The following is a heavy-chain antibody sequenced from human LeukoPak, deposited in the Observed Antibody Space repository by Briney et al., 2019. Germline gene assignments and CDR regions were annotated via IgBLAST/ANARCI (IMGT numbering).Heavy chain of an antibody. J-gene: IGHJ3*02. Sequence: GESLKISCKGSGYSFTSYWIGWVRQMPGKGLEWMGIIYLGDSDTRYSPSFQGQVTISADKSISTAYLQWSSLKASDSAMYYCGRIPAAGSLKGSFDIWGQRTMVTVSS. V-gene: IGHV5-51*01. D-gene: IGHD6-13*01. CDR1: GYSFTSYW. CDR2: IYLGDSDT. CDR3: GRIPAAGSLKGSFDI.